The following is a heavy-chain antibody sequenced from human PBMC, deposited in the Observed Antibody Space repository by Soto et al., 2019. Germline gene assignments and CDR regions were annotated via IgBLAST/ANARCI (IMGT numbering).Heavy chain of an antibody. V-gene: IGHV1-69*01. J-gene: IGHJ6*02. CDR2: IIPIFGTA. CDR3: ARDRPLGGMDV. Sequence: QVQLVQSGAEVKKPGSLVKVSCKASGGTFGSYAISWVRQAPGQGLEWMGGIIPIFGTANYAQKFQGRVTITADESTSTAYMELSSLRSEDTAVYYCARDRPLGGMDVWGQGTTVTVSS. CDR1: GGTFGSYA.